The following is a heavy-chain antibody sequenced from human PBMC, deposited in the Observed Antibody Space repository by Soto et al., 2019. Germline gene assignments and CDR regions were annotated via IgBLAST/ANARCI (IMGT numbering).Heavy chain of an antibody. CDR1: GYTFTSYG. D-gene: IGHD3-22*01. CDR2: ISAYNGNT. CDR3: ARFWSGYTYYYDSSGYYYFDY. V-gene: IGHV1-18*01. J-gene: IGHJ4*02. Sequence: ASVKVSCKASGYTFTSYGISWVRQAPGQGLEWMGWISAYNGNTNYAQKLQGRVTMTTDTSTSTAYMELRSLRSDDTAVYYCARFWSGYTYYYDSSGYYYFDYWGQGTLVTVSS.